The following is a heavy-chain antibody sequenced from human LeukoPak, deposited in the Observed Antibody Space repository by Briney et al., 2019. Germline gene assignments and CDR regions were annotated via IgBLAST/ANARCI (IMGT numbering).Heavy chain of an antibody. CDR1: GFTFSSYG. CDR2: ISYDGSNK. Sequence: PGRSLRLSCAASGFTFSSYGIHWVRQAPGKGLEWVAVISYDGSNKYYADSVKGRFTISRDNSKNTLYLQMNSLRAEDTAVYYCATGPSRHWVVVPDSWGQGTLVTVSS. J-gene: IGHJ4*02. D-gene: IGHD2-15*01. CDR3: ATGPSRHWVVVPDS. V-gene: IGHV3-30*03.